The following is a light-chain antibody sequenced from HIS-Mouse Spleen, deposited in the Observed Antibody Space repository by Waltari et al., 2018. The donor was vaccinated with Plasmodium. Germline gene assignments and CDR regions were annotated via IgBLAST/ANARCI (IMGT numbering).Light chain of an antibody. Sequence: SYELTQPPSVSVSPGQTARITSSADALPKKSAYWYQQKSGQAPVLVIYEDSKRPSGIPERFSGSSSGTMATLTISGAQVEDEADYYCYSTDSSGNHRVFGGGTKLTVL. CDR2: EDS. CDR3: YSTDSSGNHRV. CDR1: ALPKKS. V-gene: IGLV3-10*01. J-gene: IGLJ3*02.